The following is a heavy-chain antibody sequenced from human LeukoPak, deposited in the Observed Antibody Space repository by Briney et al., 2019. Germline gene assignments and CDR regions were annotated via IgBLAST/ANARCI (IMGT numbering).Heavy chain of an antibody. Sequence: GGSLRLSCAASGFTFSSYAMNWVRQAPGKGLEWVSAISGSGGSTYYTDSVKGRFTISRDNSKNTLYLQMNSLRAEDTAVYYCARGHSGWYDYWGQGTLVTVSS. V-gene: IGHV3-23*01. CDR2: ISGSGGST. J-gene: IGHJ4*02. CDR1: GFTFSSYA. CDR3: ARGHSGWYDY. D-gene: IGHD6-19*01.